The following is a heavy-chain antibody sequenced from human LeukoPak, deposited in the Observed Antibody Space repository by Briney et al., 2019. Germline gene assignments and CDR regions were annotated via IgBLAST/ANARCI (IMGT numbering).Heavy chain of an antibody. V-gene: IGHV4-59*01. CDR2: IYYSGST. CDR3: ARVEALWFGDGGWFDP. J-gene: IGHJ5*02. CDR1: GGSISSYY. D-gene: IGHD3-10*01. Sequence: SETLSLTCTVSGGSISSYYWSWIRQPPGKGLEWIGYIYYSGSTSYNPSLKSRVTISVDTSKNQFSLKLSSVTAADTAVYYCARVEALWFGDGGWFDPWGQGTLVTVSS.